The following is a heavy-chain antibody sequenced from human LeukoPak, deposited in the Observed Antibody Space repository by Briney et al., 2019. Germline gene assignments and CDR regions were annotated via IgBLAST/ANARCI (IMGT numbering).Heavy chain of an antibody. CDR3: ARRGASSSEEY. CDR2: IYYSGST. CDR1: GSSISSSSHY. V-gene: IGHV4-39*01. Sequence: SETLSLTCTVSGSSISSSSHYWGWIRQPPGKGLQWIGSIYYSGSTYYNPSLESRVTISVDTSKNQFSLKVSSVTAADTAVYYCARRGASSSEEYWGQGTLVIVSS. D-gene: IGHD6-6*01. J-gene: IGHJ4*02.